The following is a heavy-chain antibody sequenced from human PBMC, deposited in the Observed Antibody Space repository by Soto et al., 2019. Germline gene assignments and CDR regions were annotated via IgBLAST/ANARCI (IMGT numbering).Heavy chain of an antibody. V-gene: IGHV4-30-2*01. Sequence: SETLSLTCAVSGGSISSGGYSWSWIRQPPGKGLEWIGYIYHSGSTYYNPSLKSRVTISVDRSKNQFSLKLSSVTAADTAVYYCAREYCSGGSCWSGYFDYWGQGTLVTVSS. CDR3: AREYCSGGSCWSGYFDY. D-gene: IGHD2-15*01. J-gene: IGHJ4*02. CDR2: IYHSGST. CDR1: GGSISSGGYS.